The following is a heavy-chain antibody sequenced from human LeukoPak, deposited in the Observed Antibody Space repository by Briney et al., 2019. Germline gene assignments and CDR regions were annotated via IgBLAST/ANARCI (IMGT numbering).Heavy chain of an antibody. CDR2: MNPNSGNT. V-gene: IGHV1-8*01. CDR1: GYTFTSYD. Sequence: GASVKVSCTASGYTFTSYDINWVRQATGQGLEWMGWMNPNSGNTGYAQKFQGRVTMTRNTSISTAFMELSSLRSEDTAVYYCARRNTIMVAGLDYWGQGTLVTVSS. D-gene: IGHD5-24*01. J-gene: IGHJ4*02. CDR3: ARRNTIMVAGLDY.